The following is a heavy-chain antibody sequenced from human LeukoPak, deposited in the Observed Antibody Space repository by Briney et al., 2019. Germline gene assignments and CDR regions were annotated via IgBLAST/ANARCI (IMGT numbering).Heavy chain of an antibody. CDR1: GGSFSGYY. D-gene: IGHD1-1*01. CDR3: ARALRNAAAPVDY. V-gene: IGHV4-34*01. CDR2: INHSGST. J-gene: IGHJ4*02. Sequence: SETLSLTCAVYGGSFSGYYWSWIRQPPGKGLEWIGEINHSGSTNYNPSLKSRVTISVDTSKNQFSLKLSSVTAADTAVYYCARALRNAAAPVDYWGQGTLVTVSS.